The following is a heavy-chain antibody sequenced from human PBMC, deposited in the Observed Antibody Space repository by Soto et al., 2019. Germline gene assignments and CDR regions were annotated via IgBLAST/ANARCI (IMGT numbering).Heavy chain of an antibody. CDR3: ARTSHSGSYWPLGY. V-gene: IGHV1-69*02. D-gene: IGHD1-26*01. CDR1: GGTFSSYT. Sequence: SVKVSCKASGGTFSSYTISWVRRAPGQGLEWMGRIIPILGIANYAQKFQGRVTITADKSTSTAYMELSSLRSEDTVVYYCARTSHSGSYWPLGYWGQGTLVTVSS. CDR2: IIPILGIA. J-gene: IGHJ4*02.